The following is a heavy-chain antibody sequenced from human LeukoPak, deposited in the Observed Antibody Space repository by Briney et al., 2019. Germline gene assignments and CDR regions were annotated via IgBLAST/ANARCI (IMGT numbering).Heavy chain of an antibody. V-gene: IGHV4-59*12. CDR2: IYYSGST. D-gene: IGHD5-18*01. J-gene: IGHJ4*02. CDR1: GVSISSNY. CDR3: AREIDGYVYFDY. Sequence: PSGTLSLTCTVSGVSISSNYWSWVRQPPGKGLEWIGCIYYSGSTTYNPSLKSRVTISLDTSKTQFSLKLSSVTAEDTAVYFCAREIDGYVYFDYWGQGALVTVSS.